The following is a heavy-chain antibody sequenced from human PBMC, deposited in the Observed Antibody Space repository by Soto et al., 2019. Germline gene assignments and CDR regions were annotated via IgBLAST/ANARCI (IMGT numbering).Heavy chain of an antibody. CDR2: ISGSGGST. V-gene: IGHV3-23*01. CDR3: AKGVNGLYYYYGMDV. J-gene: IGHJ6*02. Sequence: EVQLLESGGGLVQPGGSLRLSCAASGFTFSSYAMSWVRQAPGKGLEWVSAISGSGGSTYYADSVKGLFTISRDNSKNPLYLQMNSLRAEDTAVYYCAKGVNGLYYYYGMDVWGQGTTVTVSS. D-gene: IGHD2-8*01. CDR1: GFTFSSYA.